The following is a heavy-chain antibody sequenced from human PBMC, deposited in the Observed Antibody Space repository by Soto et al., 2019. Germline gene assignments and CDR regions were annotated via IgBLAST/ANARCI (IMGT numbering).Heavy chain of an antibody. Sequence: QVQLVQSGAEVKKPGASVKVSCKASGYTFTSYGISWVRQAPGQGLEWMGWISAYNGNTNYAQKLQGRVTMTTDTSXXTAYMELRSLRSYDTDVYYCASSLLVCYGLEGESHWGQGTLVTVSS. D-gene: IGHD5-18*01. CDR2: ISAYNGNT. J-gene: IGHJ4*02. CDR3: ASSLLVCYGLEGESH. CDR1: GYTFTSYG. V-gene: IGHV1-18*01.